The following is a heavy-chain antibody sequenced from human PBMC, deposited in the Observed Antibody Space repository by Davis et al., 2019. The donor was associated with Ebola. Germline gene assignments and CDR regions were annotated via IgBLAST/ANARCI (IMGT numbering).Heavy chain of an antibody. CDR1: GYSFTNYD. Sequence: ASVKVSCKTSGYSFTNYDINWVRQATGQGLEWMGWLNPNSGNTDSTHKFQGRLTMTKNISIGTAYMELSTLTSEDTAVYYCARRVYSRSGFDSWGQGTLVTVSS. CDR2: LNPNSGNT. CDR3: ARRVYSRSGFDS. D-gene: IGHD2-8*01. V-gene: IGHV1-8*01. J-gene: IGHJ4*02.